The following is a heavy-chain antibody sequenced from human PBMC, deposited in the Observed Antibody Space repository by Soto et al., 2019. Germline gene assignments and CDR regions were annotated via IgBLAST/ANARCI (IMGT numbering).Heavy chain of an antibody. CDR1: GFTFSSYW. D-gene: IGHD5-12*01. CDR2: IKQDGSEK. Sequence: GGSLRLSCAASGFTFSSYWMSWVRQAPGKGLEWVANIKQDGSEKYYVDSVKGRFTISRDNAKNSLYLQMNSLRAEDTAVYYCASGSGYDYYYYYYMDVWGKGTTVTVSS. V-gene: IGHV3-7*01. CDR3: ASGSGYDYYYYYYMDV. J-gene: IGHJ6*03.